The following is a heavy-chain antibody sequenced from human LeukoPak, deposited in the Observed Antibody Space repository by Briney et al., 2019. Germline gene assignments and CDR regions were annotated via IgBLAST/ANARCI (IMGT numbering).Heavy chain of an antibody. D-gene: IGHD3-3*01. V-gene: IGHV1-18*01. Sequence: GASVKVSCKASGYTFTNYGISWVRQAPGQGLEWMVWISGYSGNTIYAQKLRGRVTMTTDTSTSTAYMDLRSLISDDTAIYYCARDASADYYYGMDVWGQGTTVTVSS. CDR2: ISGYSGNT. J-gene: IGHJ6*02. CDR1: GYTFTNYG. CDR3: ARDASADYYYGMDV.